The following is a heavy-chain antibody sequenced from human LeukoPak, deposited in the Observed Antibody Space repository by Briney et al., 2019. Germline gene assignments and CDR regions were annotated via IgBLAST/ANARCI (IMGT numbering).Heavy chain of an antibody. CDR2: ISSSSNYI. Sequence: GGSLRLSCAASGFTFSSYSMSWVRQAPGKRLDWVSSISSSSNYIYYADSVKGRFNISRDNAKNSLYLHMNSLRAEDPAMYYCARSQSQQLVRYFDYWGQGTLVTVSS. D-gene: IGHD6-13*01. CDR3: ARSQSQQLVRYFDY. CDR1: GFTFSSYS. J-gene: IGHJ4*02. V-gene: IGHV3-21*01.